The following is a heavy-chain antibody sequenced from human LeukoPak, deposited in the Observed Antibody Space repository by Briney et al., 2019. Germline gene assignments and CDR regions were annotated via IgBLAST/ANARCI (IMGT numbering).Heavy chain of an antibody. Sequence: GSLRLSWAASGFTFSRHWMHWVRQAPGKGVVWISRINSDASDTNYADFVKGRFTISRGNAKNTVYLQINSLRDEDTAVYYCARICSSTDCLIPDWGQGTLVTVSS. CDR2: INSDASDT. J-gene: IGHJ4*02. CDR3: ARICSSTDCLIPD. D-gene: IGHD2-2*01. V-gene: IGHV3-74*01. CDR1: GFTFSRHW.